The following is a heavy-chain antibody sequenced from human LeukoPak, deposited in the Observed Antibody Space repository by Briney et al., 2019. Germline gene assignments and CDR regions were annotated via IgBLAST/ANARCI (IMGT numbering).Heavy chain of an antibody. CDR2: ISGSGGST. CDR1: GFTLSSYA. Sequence: PEGSLRLSCAASGFTLSSYAMSWVRQAPGKGLEWVSAISGSGGSTYYADSVKGRFTISRDNSKNTLYLQMNSLRAEDTAVYYCAKTRGGGDSGYFDYWGQGTLVTVSS. V-gene: IGHV3-23*01. D-gene: IGHD2-21*02. CDR3: AKTRGGGDSGYFDY. J-gene: IGHJ4*02.